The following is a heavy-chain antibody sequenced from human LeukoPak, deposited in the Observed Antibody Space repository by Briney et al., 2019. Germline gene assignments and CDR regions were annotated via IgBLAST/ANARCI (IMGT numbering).Heavy chain of an antibody. CDR1: GFTFSSYG. Sequence: GGSLRLSCAASGFTFSSYGMHWVRQAPGKGLEWVAVISYDGSNKYYADSVKGRFTISRDNSKNTLYLQMNSLRAEDTAVYYCAKGGLNISPDYWGQGTLVTVSS. D-gene: IGHD2/OR15-2a*01. CDR2: ISYDGSNK. CDR3: AKGGLNISPDY. J-gene: IGHJ4*02. V-gene: IGHV3-30*18.